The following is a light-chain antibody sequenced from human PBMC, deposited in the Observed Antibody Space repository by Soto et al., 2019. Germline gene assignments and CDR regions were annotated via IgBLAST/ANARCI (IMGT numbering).Light chain of an antibody. CDR1: QSLLHSNRHNY. V-gene: IGKV2-28*01. CDR3: MQVLQTPYT. Sequence: DIVMTQSPLSLPVTPGEPASISCRSSQSLLHSNRHNYLDWYLQKPGQSPQILIYLGSNRASGVPDRFSGSGSGTDFTLKISRVEAEDIGVYYYCMQVLQTPYTFGQGTKLEIK. J-gene: IGKJ2*01. CDR2: LGS.